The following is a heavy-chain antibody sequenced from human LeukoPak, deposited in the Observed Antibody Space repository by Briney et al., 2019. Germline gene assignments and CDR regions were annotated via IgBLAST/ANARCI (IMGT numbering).Heavy chain of an antibody. Sequence: PGGSLRLSCAASGFTFSDYSMTWIRQAPGKGLEWLSYISSSGFTIDYADSVKGRFTISRDNAKNSLSLQMNSLRAEDTAVYYCARDEVAASAPTSYYHYMGYKPKSYNYYMDVWGKGTTVTVTS. CDR2: ISSSGFTI. J-gene: IGHJ6*03. CDR3: ARDEVAASAPTSYYHYMGYKPKSYNYYMDV. D-gene: IGHD6-25*01. V-gene: IGHV3-11*04. CDR1: GFTFSDYS.